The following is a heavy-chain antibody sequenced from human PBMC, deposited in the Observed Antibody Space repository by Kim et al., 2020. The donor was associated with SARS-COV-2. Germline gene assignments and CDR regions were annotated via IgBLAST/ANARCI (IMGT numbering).Heavy chain of an antibody. D-gene: IGHD5-12*01. J-gene: IGHJ6*02. CDR2: ISSSGSTI. CDR1: GFTFSSYE. Sequence: GGSLRLSCAASGFTFSSYEMNRVRQAPGKGLEWVSYISSSGSTIYYADSVKGRFTIARDNAKNSLYLQMNSLRAEDTAVYYCEVEMATYYYYYYGMDVWGQGTTVTVSS. V-gene: IGHV3-48*03. CDR3: EVEMATYYYYYYGMDV.